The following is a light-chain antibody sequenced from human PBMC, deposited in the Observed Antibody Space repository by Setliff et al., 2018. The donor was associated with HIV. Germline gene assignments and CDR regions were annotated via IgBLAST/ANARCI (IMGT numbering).Light chain of an antibody. Sequence: QSVLTRPASVSGSPGQSITISCLGTGSDIGAFDYVAWYQQVPDKAPKVILYDVSSRPSGVSNRFSGSKSGNTASLTISVLEADDEADYYCSSYTSTSTRVFGTGTKVTVL. CDR1: GSDIGAFDY. CDR2: DVS. V-gene: IGLV2-14*03. J-gene: IGLJ1*01. CDR3: SSYTSTSTRV.